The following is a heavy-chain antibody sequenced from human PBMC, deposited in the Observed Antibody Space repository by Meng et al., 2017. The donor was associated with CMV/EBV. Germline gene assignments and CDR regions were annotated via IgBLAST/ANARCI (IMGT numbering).Heavy chain of an antibody. CDR3: AKGGKSYASDP. J-gene: IGHJ5*02. CDR2: INSDGSST. V-gene: IGHV3-74*01. D-gene: IGHD3-10*01. CDR1: GFTFSSYW. Sequence: GESLKISCAASGFTFSSYWMHWVRQAPGKGLVWVSRINSDGSSTSYADSVKGRFTISRDNAKNTLYLQMNSLRAEDTAVYYCAKGGKSYASDPWGQGTLVTVSS.